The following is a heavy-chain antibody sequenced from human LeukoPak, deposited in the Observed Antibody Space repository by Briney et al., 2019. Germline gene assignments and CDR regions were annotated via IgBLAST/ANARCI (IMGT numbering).Heavy chain of an antibody. J-gene: IGHJ6*02. CDR2: INHSGST. Sequence: SETLSPTCTVSGGSISGYYWSWIRQPPGKGLEWIGEINHSGSTNYNPSLKSRVTISVDTSKNQFSLKLSSVTAADTAVYYCARGLYSRGYGMDVWGQGTTVTVSS. CDR3: ARGLYSRGYGMDV. D-gene: IGHD6-13*01. V-gene: IGHV4-34*01. CDR1: GGSISGYY.